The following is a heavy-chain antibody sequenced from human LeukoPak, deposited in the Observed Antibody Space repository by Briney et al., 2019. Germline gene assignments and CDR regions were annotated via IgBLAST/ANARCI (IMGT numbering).Heavy chain of an antibody. CDR2: ISYDGRNE. D-gene: IGHD3-16*01. CDR3: AKGRRMMSSYYGMDV. Sequence: PGGSLRLSCAASGFTFWSYGMHWVRQAPGKGLEWVAVISYDGRNENYADSGKGRITISRDNSKNTLYLQMNSLRAEDTAVYYCAKGRRMMSSYYGMDVWGQGTTVTVSS. CDR1: GFTFWSYG. J-gene: IGHJ6*02. V-gene: IGHV3-30*18.